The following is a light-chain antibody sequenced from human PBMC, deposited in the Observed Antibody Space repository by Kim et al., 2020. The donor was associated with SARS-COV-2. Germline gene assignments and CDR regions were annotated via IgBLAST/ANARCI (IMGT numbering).Light chain of an antibody. CDR1: TSDLGASNY. J-gene: IGLJ2*01. Sequence: PVPSVTISCTVTTSDLGASNYVSWYQHHPGKAPKLLIYEVNNRPSGVPDRFSGSKSGNTASLTVSGLQAEDEADYYCISYAAGNFLFGGGTKLTVL. CDR2: EVN. V-gene: IGLV2-8*01. CDR3: ISYAAGNFL.